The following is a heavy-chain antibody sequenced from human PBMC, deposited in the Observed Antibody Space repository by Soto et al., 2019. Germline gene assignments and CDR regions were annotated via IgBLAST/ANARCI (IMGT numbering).Heavy chain of an antibody. J-gene: IGHJ3*02. D-gene: IGHD1-1*01. V-gene: IGHV4-31*02. Sequence: QVRLQEWGPGLVKPSQTLSLKCSVSGGSITTGGRYWSWIRQLPGKGLEWSGDIYYSGNTYYNASLESRVTISVEAAKNQFSLKLSSVTAADTAVYYCAQALVFTGGDGFDIWGQGRLVTVSS. CDR3: AQALVFTGGDGFDI. CDR2: IYYSGNT. CDR1: GGSITTGGRY.